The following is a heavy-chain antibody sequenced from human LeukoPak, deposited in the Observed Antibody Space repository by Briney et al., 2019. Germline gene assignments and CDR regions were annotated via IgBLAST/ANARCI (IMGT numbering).Heavy chain of an antibody. Sequence: ASVKVSCKASGYTFTSYDINWVRQASGQGLEWMGWVNPNSGNTGYAQKFQGRVTMTMSTSITTAYMELSSLTSEDTVVYYCAREKLRTDSNFDSWGQGTLVTVSS. V-gene: IGHV1-8*01. D-gene: IGHD1-1*01. CDR3: AREKLRTDSNFDS. CDR1: GYTFTSYD. CDR2: VNPNSGNT. J-gene: IGHJ5*02.